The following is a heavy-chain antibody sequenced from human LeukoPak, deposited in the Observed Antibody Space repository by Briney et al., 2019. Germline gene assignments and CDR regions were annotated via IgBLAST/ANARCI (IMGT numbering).Heavy chain of an antibody. CDR3: AKDIPLGFDI. J-gene: IGHJ3*02. CDR2: ISWNSGSI. V-gene: IGHV3-9*01. Sequence: GGSLRLSCTASGFTFDDYAMHWVRQAPGKGLEWVSGISWNSGSIGYADSVKGRFTISRDNAKNSLYLQMNSLRAEDTALYYCAKDIPLGFDIWGQGTMVTVSS. D-gene: IGHD6-13*01. CDR1: GFTFDDYA.